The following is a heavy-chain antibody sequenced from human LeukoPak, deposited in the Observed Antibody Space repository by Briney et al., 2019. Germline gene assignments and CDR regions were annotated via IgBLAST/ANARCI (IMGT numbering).Heavy chain of an antibody. D-gene: IGHD3-22*01. J-gene: IGHJ4*02. CDR1: GGSFNSYA. CDR3: ARAYYFDGSGYYLPLDS. Sequence: SVKVSCKATGGSFNSYAFSWVRQAPGQGLEWMGRTIPIFGTAYYAQKFQGRVTITADESTSTVYMELRSLRSEDTAMYYCARAYYFDGSGYYLPLDSWGQGTLVTVSS. CDR2: TIPIFGTA. V-gene: IGHV1-69*13.